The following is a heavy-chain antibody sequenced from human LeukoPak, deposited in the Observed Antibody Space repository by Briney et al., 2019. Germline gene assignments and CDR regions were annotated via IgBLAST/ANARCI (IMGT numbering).Heavy chain of an antibody. Sequence: ASVKVSCKASGYTFTSYGIGWVRQAPGQGLEWMGWISAYNGNTNYAQKLQGRVTMTTDTSTSTAYMELRSLRSDDTAVYYCARRVFLEWLNYYYYYMDVWGKGTTVTVSS. V-gene: IGHV1-18*01. CDR1: GYTFTSYG. D-gene: IGHD3-3*01. CDR2: ISAYNGNT. CDR3: ARRVFLEWLNYYYYYMDV. J-gene: IGHJ6*03.